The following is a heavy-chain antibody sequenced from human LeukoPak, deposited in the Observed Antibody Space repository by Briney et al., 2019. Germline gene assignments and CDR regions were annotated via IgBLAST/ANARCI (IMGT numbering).Heavy chain of an antibody. CDR3: ARGRLSYYDSSGDYYYYYGMDV. J-gene: IGHJ6*02. V-gene: IGHV1-18*01. CDR1: GYTFNSYA. Sequence: GASVKVSCKASGYTFNSYAITWVRQAPGQGLEWMGWISTYNGITSYAQKLQGRVTMTTDTSSTTAYMELRSLRSDDTALYYCARGRLSYYDSSGDYYYYYGMDVWGQGTTVTVSS. CDR2: ISTYNGIT. D-gene: IGHD3-22*01.